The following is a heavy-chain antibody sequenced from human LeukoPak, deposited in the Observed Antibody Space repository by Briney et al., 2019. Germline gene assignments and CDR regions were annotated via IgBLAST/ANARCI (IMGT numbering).Heavy chain of an antibody. V-gene: IGHV1-69*04. CDR1: GGTFSSYA. D-gene: IGHD3-22*01. J-gene: IGHJ4*02. Sequence: EASVKVSCKASGGTFSSYAISWVRQAPRQGLEWMGRIIPILGIANYAQKFQGRVTITADKSTSTAYMEMSSLRSEDTAVYYCARDGLYYYYDSSGYHAFDYWGQGTLVTVSS. CDR3: ARDGLYYYYDSSGYHAFDY. CDR2: IIPILGIA.